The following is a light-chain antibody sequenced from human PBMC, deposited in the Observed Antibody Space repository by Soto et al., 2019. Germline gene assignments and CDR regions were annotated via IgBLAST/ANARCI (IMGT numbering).Light chain of an antibody. CDR1: QSIGRF. CDR2: VAS. V-gene: IGKV1-39*01. Sequence: DMQMTQSPSSLSASVGDRVTITCRASQSIGRFLNWHQQKPGRAPNVLINVASTLRSGVPSRFSGSGSGTDFNLTINSLEPEDFATYFCQQSFTTPLTFGGGTQGGYQ. CDR3: QQSFTTPLT. J-gene: IGKJ4*01.